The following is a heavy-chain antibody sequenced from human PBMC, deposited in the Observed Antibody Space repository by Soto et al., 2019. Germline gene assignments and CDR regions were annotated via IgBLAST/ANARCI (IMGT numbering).Heavy chain of an antibody. CDR2: IIPIFGTA. D-gene: IGHD5-18*01. CDR3: ASRGGYSNGYGYYYYGMDV. CDR1: GGTFSSYA. V-gene: IGHV1-69*06. Sequence: GASVKVSCKASGGTFSSYAISWVRQAPGQGLEWMGGIIPIFGTANYAQKFQGRVTITADKSTSTAYMELSSLGSEDTAVYYCASRGGYSNGYGYYYYGMDVWGKGTTVTVSS. J-gene: IGHJ6*04.